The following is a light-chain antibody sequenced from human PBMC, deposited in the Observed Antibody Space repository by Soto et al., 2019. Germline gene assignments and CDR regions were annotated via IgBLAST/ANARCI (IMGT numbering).Light chain of an antibody. CDR2: GAS. CDR3: QQLNSYPRT. V-gene: IGKV1-9*01. Sequence: IQLTQSPSSLSASVGDRVTITCRASQGISSFLAWYQQKPGKAPNILIYGASTLQSGVPSRFSGSGSGTDFTLTIASLQPEDFATYYCQQLNSYPRTFGQGTKVEVK. CDR1: QGISSF. J-gene: IGKJ1*01.